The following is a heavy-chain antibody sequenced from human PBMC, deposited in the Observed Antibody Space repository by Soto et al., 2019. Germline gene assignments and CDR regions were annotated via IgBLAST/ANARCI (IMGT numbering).Heavy chain of an antibody. D-gene: IGHD4-4*01. CDR3: AREDMTTVTTIDY. Sequence: PSETLSLTCTVSGGSISSGDYYWSWIRQPPGKGLEWIGYIYYSGSTYYNPSLKSRVTISVDTSKNQFSLKLSSVTAADTAVYYCAREDMTTVTTIDYWGQGTLVTVSS. V-gene: IGHV4-30-4*01. CDR2: IYYSGST. CDR1: GGSISSGDYY. J-gene: IGHJ4*02.